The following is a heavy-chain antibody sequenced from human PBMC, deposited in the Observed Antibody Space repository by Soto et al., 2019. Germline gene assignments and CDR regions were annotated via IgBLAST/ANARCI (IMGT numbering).Heavy chain of an antibody. CDR3: ARASDGYRSGWYVGYFDL. Sequence: QVQLVQSGAEVRKPGASVKVSCKASGYTFTSYGISWVRQAPGQGLEWMGWIRAYNGYTNYAQKFQGRVTVTTDTSTSTAYMELRSLISDDTAVYYCARASDGYRSGWYVGYFDLWGQGTLVTVSS. CDR2: IRAYNGYT. CDR1: GYTFTSYG. V-gene: IGHV1-18*04. D-gene: IGHD6-19*01. J-gene: IGHJ4*02.